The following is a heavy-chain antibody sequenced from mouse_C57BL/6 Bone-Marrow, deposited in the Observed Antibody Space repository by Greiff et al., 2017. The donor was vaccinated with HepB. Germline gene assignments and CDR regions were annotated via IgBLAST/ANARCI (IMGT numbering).Heavy chain of an antibody. J-gene: IGHJ2*01. V-gene: IGHV14-4*01. CDR1: GFNIKDDY. D-gene: IGHD1-1*01. Sequence: EVQLQQSGAELVRPGASVKLSCTASGFNIKDDYMHWVKQRPEQGLEWIGWIDPENGDTEYASKFQGKATITADTSSNTAYLQLSSLTSEDTAVYYCTTGMYYGDYCGQGTTLTVSS. CDR3: TTGMYYGDY. CDR2: IDPENGDT.